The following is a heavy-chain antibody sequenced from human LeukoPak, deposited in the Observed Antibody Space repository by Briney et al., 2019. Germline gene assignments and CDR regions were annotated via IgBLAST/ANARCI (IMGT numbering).Heavy chain of an antibody. Sequence: GGSLRLSCAASGFTFGSYGMHWVRQAPGKGLEWVAVISYDGSNKYYADSVKGRFTISRDNSKNTLYLQMNSLRAEDTAVYYCAKEKRVAYYGSGSYYIYYYYGMDVWGQGTTVTVSS. D-gene: IGHD3-10*01. CDR1: GFTFGSYG. CDR2: ISYDGSNK. CDR3: AKEKRVAYYGSGSYYIYYYYGMDV. J-gene: IGHJ6*02. V-gene: IGHV3-30*18.